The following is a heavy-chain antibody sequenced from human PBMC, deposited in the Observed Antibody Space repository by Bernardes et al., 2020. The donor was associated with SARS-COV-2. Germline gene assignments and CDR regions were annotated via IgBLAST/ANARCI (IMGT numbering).Heavy chain of an antibody. CDR3: ARERSSTIFGARIDYYGMDV. CDR1: GGSISSSNW. V-gene: IGHV4-4*02. Sequence: SETLSLTCAVSGGSISSSNWWSWVRQPPGKGLEWIGEIYHSGSTNYNPSLKSRVTISVDKSKNQFSLKLSSVTAADTAVYYCARERSSTIFGARIDYYGMDVWGQGTTVTVSS. J-gene: IGHJ6*02. CDR2: IYHSGST. D-gene: IGHD3-3*01.